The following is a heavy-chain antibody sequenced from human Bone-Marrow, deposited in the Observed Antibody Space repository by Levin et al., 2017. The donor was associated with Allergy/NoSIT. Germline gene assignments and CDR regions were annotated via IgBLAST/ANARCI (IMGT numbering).Heavy chain of an antibody. CDR3: ARDQLIRYYDILTGYYKPYYYYDGMDV. Sequence: PGGSLRLSCAASGFTFSSYWMHWVRQAPGKGLVWVSRINSDGSSTSYADSVKGRFTISRDNAKNTLYLQMNSLRAEDTAVYYCARDQLIRYYDILTGYYKPYYYYDGMDVWGQGTTVTVSS. J-gene: IGHJ6*02. D-gene: IGHD3-9*01. CDR2: INSDGSST. CDR1: GFTFSSYW. V-gene: IGHV3-74*01.